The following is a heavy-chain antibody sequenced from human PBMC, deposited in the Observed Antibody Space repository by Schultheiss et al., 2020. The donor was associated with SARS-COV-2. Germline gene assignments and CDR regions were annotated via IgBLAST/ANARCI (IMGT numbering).Heavy chain of an antibody. CDR3: ATSHAPGRIAVAGYFDY. J-gene: IGHJ4*02. CDR2: ISYDGSNK. V-gene: IGHV3-30-3*02. D-gene: IGHD6-19*01. CDR1: GFTFSSYA. Sequence: GESLKISCAASGFTFSSYAMHWVRQAPGKGLEWVAVISYDGSNKYYADSVKGRFTISRDNARNSLYLQMNSLRAEDTAVYYCATSHAPGRIAVAGYFDYWGQGTLVTVSS.